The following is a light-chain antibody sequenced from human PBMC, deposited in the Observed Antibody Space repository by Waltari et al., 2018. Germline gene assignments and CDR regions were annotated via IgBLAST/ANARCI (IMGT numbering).Light chain of an antibody. J-gene: IGLJ2*01. V-gene: IGLV3-19*01. CDR1: SLRSYY. Sequence: SSELTQDPSVSVALGQTVRITCQGDSLRSYYASWYQKKPGQAPVLVFYGKDSRPSGIPDLFSASSSGNTASLTITGAHAEDESDYYCTSRDSSGNRVVFGGGTKLTVL. CDR2: GKD. CDR3: TSRDSSGNRVV.